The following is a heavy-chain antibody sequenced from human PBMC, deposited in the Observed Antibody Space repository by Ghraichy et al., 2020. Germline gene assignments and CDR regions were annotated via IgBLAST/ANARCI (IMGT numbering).Heavy chain of an antibody. J-gene: IGHJ5*02. Sequence: SETLSLTCTVSGGSISSSSYYWGWIRQPPGKGLEWIGSIYYSGSTYYNPSLKSRVTISVDTSKNQFSLKLSSVTAADTAVYYCARRPGRGYDSSGYGWFDPWGQGTLVTVSS. CDR2: IYYSGST. CDR3: ARRPGRGYDSSGYGWFDP. D-gene: IGHD3-22*01. CDR1: GGSISSSSYY. V-gene: IGHV4-39*01.